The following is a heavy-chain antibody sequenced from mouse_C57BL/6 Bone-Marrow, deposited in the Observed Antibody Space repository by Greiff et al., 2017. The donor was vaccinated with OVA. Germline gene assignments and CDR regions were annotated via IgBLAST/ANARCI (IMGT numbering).Heavy chain of an antibody. CDR1: GFTFSDYY. CDR2: ISNGGGST. J-gene: IGHJ4*01. D-gene: IGHD2-3*01. Sequence: EVKLMESGGGLVQPGGSLKLSCAASGFTFSDYYMYWVRLTPEKRLEWVAYISNGGGSTYYPDTVKGRFTISSDNAKNTLYLQMSRLKSEDTAMYYCARHGYSYAMDYWGQGTSVTVSS. CDR3: ARHGYSYAMDY. V-gene: IGHV5-12*01.